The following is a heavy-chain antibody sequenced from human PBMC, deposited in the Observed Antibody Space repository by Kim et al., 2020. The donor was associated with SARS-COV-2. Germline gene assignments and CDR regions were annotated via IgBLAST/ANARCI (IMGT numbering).Heavy chain of an antibody. CDR3: AKLLGGGRTNAFDI. J-gene: IGHJ3*02. Sequence: DSVKGRFTISRDNYKNTLYLQMNSLRAEDTAVYYCAKLLGGGRTNAFDIWGQGTMVTVSS. V-gene: IGHV3-23*01. D-gene: IGHD2-15*01.